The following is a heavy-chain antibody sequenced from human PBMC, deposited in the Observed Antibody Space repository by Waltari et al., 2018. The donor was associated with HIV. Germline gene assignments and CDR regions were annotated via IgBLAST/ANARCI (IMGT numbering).Heavy chain of an antibody. D-gene: IGHD3-16*01. J-gene: IGHJ4*02. CDR1: GFTFADYA. CDR3: ARRAFQGGSLTD. CDR2: GSWNSVVI. Sequence: EVKLVESGGGLVQPGRSLRLSCEVSGFTFADYAMHWVRQAPGRGLEWCPRGSWNSVVIGYADSMKGRFTISRDNAKNSLYLQRNSLRSEDTAFYYCARRAFQGGSLTDWGQGTLVTVSS. V-gene: IGHV3-9*01.